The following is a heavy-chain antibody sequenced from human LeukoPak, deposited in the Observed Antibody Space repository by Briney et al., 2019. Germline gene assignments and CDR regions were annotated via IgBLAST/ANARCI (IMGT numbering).Heavy chain of an antibody. Sequence: SETLSLTCAVYGGSFSGYYWSWIRQPPGKGLEWIGEINHSGSTNYNPSLKSRVTISVDTSKNQFSLKLSSVTAADTAVYYCARDPGSSWPDWFDPWGQGTLVTVSS. V-gene: IGHV4-34*09. CDR1: GGSFSGYY. CDR2: INHSGST. J-gene: IGHJ5*02. D-gene: IGHD6-13*01. CDR3: ARDPGSSWPDWFDP.